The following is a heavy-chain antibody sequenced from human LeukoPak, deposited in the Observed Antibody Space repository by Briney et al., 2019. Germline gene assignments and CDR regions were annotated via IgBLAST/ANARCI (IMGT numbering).Heavy chain of an antibody. D-gene: IGHD5-18*01. CDR3: ARQVGYSYGPYYYGMDV. CDR2: INHSGST. Sequence: PGGSLRLSCVASGFSFTNAWMGWVRQPPGKGLEWIGEINHSGSTNYNPSLKSRVTISVDTSKNQFSLKLSSVTAADTAVYYCARQVGYSYGPYYYGMDVWGQGTTVTVSS. J-gene: IGHJ6*02. CDR1: GFSFTNAW. V-gene: IGHV4-34*01.